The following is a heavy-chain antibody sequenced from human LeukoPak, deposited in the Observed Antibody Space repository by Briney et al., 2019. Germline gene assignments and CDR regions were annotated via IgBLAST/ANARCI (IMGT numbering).Heavy chain of an antibody. V-gene: IGHV3-23*01. J-gene: IGHJ5*02. CDR2: ISGGGGST. CDR1: GFTFSSYA. D-gene: IGHD5-18*01. CDR3: AEEYSAPRVHWFDP. Sequence: HGGSLRLSCAASGFTFSSYAMSWVRQAPGKGLEWVSAISGGGGSTFYADSVKGRFTISRDNSKNTLYLQMNSLRAEDTAVYYCAEEYSAPRVHWFDPWGQGTLVTVSS.